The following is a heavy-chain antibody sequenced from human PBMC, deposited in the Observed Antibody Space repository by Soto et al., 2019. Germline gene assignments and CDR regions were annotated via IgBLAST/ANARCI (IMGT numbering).Heavy chain of an antibody. J-gene: IGHJ4*02. CDR1: GGSISNYY. CDR2: IYYSGST. D-gene: IGHD2-21*02. V-gene: IGHV4-59*01. Sequence: PSETLSLTCIVSGGSISNYYWSWIRQPPGKGLEWIGYIYYSGSTNYNPSLKSRVTISLDTSKNQFSLNLSSVTAADTAVYYCERVGVTAVGGFDSWGQGTLVTVS. CDR3: ERVGVTAVGGFDS.